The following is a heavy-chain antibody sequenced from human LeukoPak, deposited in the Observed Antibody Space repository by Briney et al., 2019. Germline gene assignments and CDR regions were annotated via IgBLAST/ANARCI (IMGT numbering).Heavy chain of an antibody. CDR3: AKVKTPSWELLPPDAFDI. Sequence: SGGSLRLSCAASGFTFSTYTMNWVRQAPGKGLGWVSSISSRSSYIYYADSVKGRFTISRDNAKNSLYLQMNSLRAEDTALYYCAKVKTPSWELLPPDAFDIWGQGTMVTVSS. D-gene: IGHD1-26*01. V-gene: IGHV3-21*04. CDR2: ISSRSSYI. J-gene: IGHJ3*02. CDR1: GFTFSTYT.